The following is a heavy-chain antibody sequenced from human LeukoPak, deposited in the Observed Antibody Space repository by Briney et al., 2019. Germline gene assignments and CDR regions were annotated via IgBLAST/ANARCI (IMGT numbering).Heavy chain of an antibody. CDR2: INHSRST. CDR3: ARDGSGMYNWFDP. D-gene: IGHD3-10*01. J-gene: IGHJ5*02. CDR1: GGSFSGYY. V-gene: IGHV4-34*01. Sequence: SETLSLTCAVYGGSFSGYYWSWIRQPPGKGLEWIGEINHSRSTNYNPSLKSRVTISVDTSKNQFSLKLSSVTAADTAVYYCARDGSGMYNWFDPWGQGTLVTVSS.